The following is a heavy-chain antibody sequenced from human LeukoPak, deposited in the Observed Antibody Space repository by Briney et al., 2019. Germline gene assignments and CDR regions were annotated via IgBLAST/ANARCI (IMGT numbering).Heavy chain of an antibody. J-gene: IGHJ4*02. CDR2: IIPIFGTA. D-gene: IGHD4-11*01. CDR1: GGTFSSYA. Sequence: SVKVSCKASGGTFSSYAISWVRQAPGQGLEWMGGIIPIFGTANYAQKFQGRVTITADETTSTAYMELSSLSSEDTAVYYCARVYSNYPLFDYWGQGTLVTVSS. V-gene: IGHV1-69*13. CDR3: ARVYSNYPLFDY.